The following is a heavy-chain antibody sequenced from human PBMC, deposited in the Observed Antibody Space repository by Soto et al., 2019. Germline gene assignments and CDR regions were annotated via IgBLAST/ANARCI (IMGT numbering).Heavy chain of an antibody. J-gene: IGHJ4*02. Sequence: ITLKESGPTLVKPTQTLTLTCTFSGFSLSTSGVGVGWIRQPPGKALEWLALIYWDDDKRCSPSLKSRLTIAEDTSKSQGVRTMTNMDPVHTATYYCAHGPYYYDRRARRFAYWGQGALVTVSS. V-gene: IGHV2-5*02. CDR2: IYWDDDK. D-gene: IGHD3-22*01. CDR3: AHGPYYYDRRARRFAY. CDR1: GFSLSTSGVG.